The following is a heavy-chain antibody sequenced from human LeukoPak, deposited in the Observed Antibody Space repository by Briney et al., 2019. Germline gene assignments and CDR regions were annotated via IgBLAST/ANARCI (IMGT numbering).Heavy chain of an antibody. Sequence: TGGSLRLSCAASGFTFNIYAMRWVRRAPGKGGQWVASMWGSGGFTFYADSVKGPFTTSRANSKNTLYLQMNRLRPEDTAISFCARDRPNYHANNGHYYQRDGDHWGQGTLVTVSS. J-gene: IGHJ5*02. CDR3: ARDRPNYHANNGHYYQRDGDH. CDR2: MWGSGGFT. CDR1: GFTFNIYA. V-gene: IGHV3-23*01. D-gene: IGHD3-10*01.